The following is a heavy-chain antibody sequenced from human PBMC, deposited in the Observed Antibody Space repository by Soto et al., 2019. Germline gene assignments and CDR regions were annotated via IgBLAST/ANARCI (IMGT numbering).Heavy chain of an antibody. D-gene: IGHD6-6*01. CDR1: GYSFTSYW. CDR3: ARHTTGAARPVDYYYGMDV. J-gene: IGHJ6*02. CDR2: IDPSDSYT. Sequence: GESLKISCKGSGYSFTSYWISWVRQVPGKGLEWMGRIDPSDSYTNYSPSFQGHVTISADKSISTAYLQWSSLKASDTAMYYCARHTTGAARPVDYYYGMDVWGQGTTVTVSS. V-gene: IGHV5-10-1*01.